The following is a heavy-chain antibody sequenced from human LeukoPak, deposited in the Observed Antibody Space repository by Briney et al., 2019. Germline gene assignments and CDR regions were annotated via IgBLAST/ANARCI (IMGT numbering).Heavy chain of an antibody. CDR1: GFTFHNHA. J-gene: IGHJ4*02. Sequence: GGSLRLSCAASGFTFHNHAMNWVRQAPGKGLEWVSSITYSSRYIYYADSVKGRFISSRDNTQNSLYLQMNSLRAEDTAVYYCARVRRDNGDLDSWGQGTLVTVSS. V-gene: IGHV3-21*01. CDR2: ITYSSRYI. CDR3: ARVRRDNGDLDS. D-gene: IGHD4-17*01.